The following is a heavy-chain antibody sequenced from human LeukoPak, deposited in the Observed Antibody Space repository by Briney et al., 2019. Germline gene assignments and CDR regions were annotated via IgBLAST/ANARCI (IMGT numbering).Heavy chain of an antibody. J-gene: IGHJ3*02. CDR2: ISSGGDYS. V-gene: IGHV3-21*01. CDR1: GFIFNNYS. D-gene: IGHD2/OR15-2a*01. CDR3: ARDGTEDTTGPWAFDI. Sequence: GGSLRLSCADSGFIFNNYSMNWVRQAPGKGLEWVSSISSGGDYSYYADSVKGRFTISRDNAKNSLYLQMNSLRTEDTALYYCARDGTEDTTGPWAFDIWGQGALVTISS.